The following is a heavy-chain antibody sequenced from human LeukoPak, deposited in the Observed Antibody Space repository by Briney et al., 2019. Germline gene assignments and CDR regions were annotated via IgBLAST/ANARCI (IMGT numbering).Heavy chain of an antibody. V-gene: IGHV4-34*01. J-gene: IGHJ4*02. CDR3: AGSGWTPGRVDY. CDR2: IKHSGST. CDR1: GGSFCGYY. D-gene: IGHD6-19*01. Sequence: SETLSLTCAVYGGSFCGYYWSWNRQPPGKELEWIGEIKHSGSTNYNPSLKSRVTISVDTSKNQSSLRLSAGTAADTAVYYCAGSGWTPGRVDYWGQGTLVTVSS.